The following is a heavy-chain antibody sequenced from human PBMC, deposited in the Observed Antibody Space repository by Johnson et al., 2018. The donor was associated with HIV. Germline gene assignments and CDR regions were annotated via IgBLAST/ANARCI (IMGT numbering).Heavy chain of an antibody. D-gene: IGHD3-16*01. Sequence: QVQLVESGGGVVQPGRSLRLSCAASGFTFSSYDMHWVRQAPGKGLEWVAVISYDGSKKYYADFVKGRFTISRDNSKTTLYLQTNSLRAEDTAVYYCLYAQPDAFHIWGQGTMVTVSS. CDR2: ISYDGSKK. J-gene: IGHJ3*02. CDR3: LYAQPDAFHI. V-gene: IGHV3-30-3*01. CDR1: GFTFSSYD.